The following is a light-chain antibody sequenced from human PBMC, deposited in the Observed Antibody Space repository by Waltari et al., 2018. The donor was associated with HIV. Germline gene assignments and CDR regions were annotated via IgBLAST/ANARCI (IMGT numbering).Light chain of an antibody. J-gene: IGLJ3*02. CDR1: SPNIGRNN. CDR2: SND. V-gene: IGLV1-47*01. Sequence: QSVLTQPPSASGTPGQRVTISCSGGSPNIGRNNVNWYQHFPGTAPKLLIFSNDQRPAGVPARFSGSKSGTSASLAIIGLRFEDEADYFCEAWDDSLGGPVFGGGTKLTVL. CDR3: EAWDDSLGGPV.